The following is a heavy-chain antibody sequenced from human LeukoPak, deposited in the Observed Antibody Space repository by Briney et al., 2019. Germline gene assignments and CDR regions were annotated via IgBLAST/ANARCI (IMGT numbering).Heavy chain of an antibody. Sequence: EASVRVSCKASGYTFTGYYMHWVPQAPGQGLEWMGWINPNSGGTNYAQKFQGRVTMTRDTSISTAYMELSRLKSDDTAVYYCARDPQINWNDQVYGMDVWGQGTTVTVSS. V-gene: IGHV1-2*02. CDR3: ARDPQINWNDQVYGMDV. CDR1: GYTFTGYY. D-gene: IGHD1-20*01. CDR2: INPNSGGT. J-gene: IGHJ6*02.